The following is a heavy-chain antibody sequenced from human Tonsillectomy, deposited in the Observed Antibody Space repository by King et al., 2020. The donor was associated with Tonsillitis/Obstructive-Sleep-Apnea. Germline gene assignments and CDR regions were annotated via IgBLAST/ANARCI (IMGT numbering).Heavy chain of an antibody. CDR3: AGVSPCCSGGRWYPSALGY. Sequence: QLQESGPGLVKPSETLSLTCTVSGGSISSSRYYWGWIRQPPGKGLEWIGRSYYNGSTYYNPSLKSRVTISVDTSKNKFSLKLSSVTAAETAVYYCAGVSPCCSGGRWYPSALGYWGQGTLVTVSS. CDR2: SYYNGST. V-gene: IGHV4-39*01. J-gene: IGHJ4*02. CDR1: GGSISSSRYY. D-gene: IGHD2-15*01.